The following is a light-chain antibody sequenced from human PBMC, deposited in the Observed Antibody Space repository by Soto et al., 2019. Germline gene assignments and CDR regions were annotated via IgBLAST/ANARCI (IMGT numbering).Light chain of an antibody. CDR3: ASWDDSLNGWV. CDR2: YDD. Sequence: QSVLTQSPSVSEAPRQRVTISCSGSISNIGNNAVNWYQQLPGMAPKLLIYYDDLLPSGVSDRFSGSKSGTSASLAISGLQSEDEADYYCASWDDSLNGWVFGGGTKLTVL. J-gene: IGLJ3*02. V-gene: IGLV1-36*01. CDR1: ISNIGNNA.